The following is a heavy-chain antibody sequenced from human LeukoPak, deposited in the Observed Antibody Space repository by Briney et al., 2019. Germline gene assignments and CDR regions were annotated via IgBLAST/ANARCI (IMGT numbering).Heavy chain of an antibody. D-gene: IGHD1-20*01. CDR1: GGSFSGYY. J-gene: IGHJ4*02. Sequence: PSETLSLTCAVYGGSFSGYYWSWLRQPPGKGLEWIGEINHSGSTNYNPSLKSRVTISVDTSKNQFSLKLSSVTAADTAVYYCARGDGITGTQGRLDYWGQGTLVTASS. V-gene: IGHV4-34*01. CDR2: INHSGST. CDR3: ARGDGITGTQGRLDY.